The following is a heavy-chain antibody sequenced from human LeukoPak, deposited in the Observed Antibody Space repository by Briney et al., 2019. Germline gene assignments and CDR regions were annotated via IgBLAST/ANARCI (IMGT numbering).Heavy chain of an antibody. V-gene: IGHV3-48*01. Sequence: GGSLRLSCAASGFTFSSYSMNWVRQAPGKGLEWVSYISSSSTIYYADSVKGRFTISRDNAKNSLYLQMNSLRAEDTAVYYCARLRGYCSSTSCYFDPWGQGTLVTVSS. J-gene: IGHJ5*02. CDR3: ARLRGYCSSTSCYFDP. CDR1: GFTFSSYS. CDR2: ISSSSTI. D-gene: IGHD2-2*01.